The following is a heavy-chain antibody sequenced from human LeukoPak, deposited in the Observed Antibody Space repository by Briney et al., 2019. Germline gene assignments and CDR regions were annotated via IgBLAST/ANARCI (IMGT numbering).Heavy chain of an antibody. D-gene: IGHD1-1*01. CDR1: GFTFSGYA. CDR3: ARERRLKQLERDYYYGMDV. CDR2: IRYDGSNE. Sequence: GGSLRLSCAASGFTFSGYAMHWVRQAPGKGLEWVAFIRYDGSNEYYADSVKGRFTISRDNSKNTLYLQMNSLRAEDTAVYYCARERRLKQLERDYYYGMDVWGQGTTVTVSS. V-gene: IGHV3-30*02. J-gene: IGHJ6*02.